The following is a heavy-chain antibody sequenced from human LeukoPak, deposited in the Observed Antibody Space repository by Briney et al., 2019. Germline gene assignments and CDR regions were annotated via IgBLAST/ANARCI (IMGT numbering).Heavy chain of an antibody. Sequence: PSETLSLTCTVSGGSISSSSYYWGWIRQPPGKGLEWIGSIYYSGSTYYNPSLKSRVTISVDTSKNQFSLKLSSVTAADTAVYYCARLLKTTYYFDYWGQGTLVTVSS. CDR3: ARLLKTTYYFDY. V-gene: IGHV4-39*01. CDR1: GGSISSSSYY. CDR2: IYYSGST. J-gene: IGHJ4*02. D-gene: IGHD1-1*01.